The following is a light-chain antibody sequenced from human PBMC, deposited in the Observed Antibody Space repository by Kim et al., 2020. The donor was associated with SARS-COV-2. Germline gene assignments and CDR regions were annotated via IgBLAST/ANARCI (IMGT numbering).Light chain of an antibody. CDR1: QGMSSY. V-gene: IGKV1-9*01. CDR2: AAS. J-gene: IGKJ4*01. CDR3: QQLNSYPFS. Sequence: ASVGDRVTITCRASQGMSSYLAWYQQKPGKGPKLLIYAASTLQSGVPSRFSGSGSGTDFTLTISSLQPEDFATYYCQQLNSYPFSFGGGTKVDIK.